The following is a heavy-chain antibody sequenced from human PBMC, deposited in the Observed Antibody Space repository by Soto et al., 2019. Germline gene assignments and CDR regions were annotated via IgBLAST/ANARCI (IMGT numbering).Heavy chain of an antibody. Sequence: GGSLRLSCSTSGFTFGGYGMTWFRQAPGKGLEWVGLIRSKSYGKTTEYAASATDRFTISRDDSKRIAYLQMNSLKADDTAVYYCTRERWDYGDPKWCFDLWGRGTLVTVSS. D-gene: IGHD4-17*01. V-gene: IGHV3-49*03. CDR2: IRSKSYGKTT. J-gene: IGHJ2*01. CDR3: TRERWDYGDPKWCFDL. CDR1: GFTFGGYG.